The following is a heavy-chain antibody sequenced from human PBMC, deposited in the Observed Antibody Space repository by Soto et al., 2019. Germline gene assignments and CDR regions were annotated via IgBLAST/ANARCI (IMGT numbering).Heavy chain of an antibody. V-gene: IGHV1-18*01. Sequence: DSGKGCCKACGYPATSYGITWVRQAPGQGLEWMGWVSTYNGYTKYAQKFHGRVTMTTDTSTTTAFMEVRSLRSDDTALYYCDRDRQSDYWGQGAMVTVSS. CDR2: VSTYNGYT. J-gene: IGHJ4*02. CDR1: GYPATSYG. CDR3: DRDRQSDY.